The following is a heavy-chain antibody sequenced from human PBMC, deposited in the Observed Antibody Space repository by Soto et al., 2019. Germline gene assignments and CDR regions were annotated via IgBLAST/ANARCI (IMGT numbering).Heavy chain of an antibody. CDR3: ARMIPITMVRGVIISLGYYYGMDV. V-gene: IGHV1-18*01. Sequence: ASVKVSGKASGYTFTSYGISWVLQAPGQGLEWMGWISAYNGNTNYAQKLQGRVTMTTDTSTSTAYMELRSLRSDDTAVYYCARMIPITMVRGVIISLGYYYGMDVWGQGTTVTVSS. J-gene: IGHJ6*02. D-gene: IGHD3-10*01. CDR1: GYTFTSYG. CDR2: ISAYNGNT.